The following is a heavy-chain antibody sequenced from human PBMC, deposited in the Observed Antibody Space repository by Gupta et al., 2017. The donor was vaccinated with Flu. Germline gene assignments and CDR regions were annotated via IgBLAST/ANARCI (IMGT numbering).Heavy chain of an antibody. CDR2: IFYSGTV. J-gene: IGHJ4*02. V-gene: IGHV4-31*01. CDR1: GGPITTGGFY. D-gene: IGHD3-10*02. Sequence: QVQLQESGPGLVKPSETLSLTCTVSGGPITTGGFYWSWIRQHPGKGLEWIGYIFYSGTVHYNPSLKSQVSISVDTSKSQFSLEVTSVTAADTXVXYWAREXSRKYVQTNTFSFYHFDDWGRGIQVLVSS. CDR3: AREXSRKYVQTNTFSFYHFDD.